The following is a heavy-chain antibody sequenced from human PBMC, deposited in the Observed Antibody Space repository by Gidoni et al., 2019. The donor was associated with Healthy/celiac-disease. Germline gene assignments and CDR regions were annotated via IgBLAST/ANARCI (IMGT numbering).Heavy chain of an antibody. CDR3: ARRGSSSPGPPYYYYYMDV. Sequence: EVQLVQSAAEVKKPGESLRISCKGSGYSFTRYWISWVRQMPGKGLEWMGRIEPSDSYTNYSPSFQGHVTISADKSISTAYLQWSSLKASDTAMYYCARRGSSSPGPPYYYYYMDVWGKGTTVTVSS. D-gene: IGHD6-6*01. CDR1: GYSFTRYW. V-gene: IGHV5-10-1*03. J-gene: IGHJ6*03. CDR2: IEPSDSYT.